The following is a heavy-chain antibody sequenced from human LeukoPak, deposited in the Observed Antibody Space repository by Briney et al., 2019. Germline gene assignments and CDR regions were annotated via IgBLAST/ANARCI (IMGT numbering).Heavy chain of an antibody. CDR1: GFTFSNYS. CDR3: ARGTHGRGWLDYFDY. V-gene: IGHV3-48*02. J-gene: IGHJ4*02. Sequence: GGSLRLSCAASGFTFSNYSMNWVRQAPGKGLEWVSYISSSGSTIYYADSVKGRFTISRDNAKNSLYLQMNSLRDEDTAVYYCARGTHGRGWLDYFDYWGQGTLVTVSS. CDR2: ISSSGSTI. D-gene: IGHD6-19*01.